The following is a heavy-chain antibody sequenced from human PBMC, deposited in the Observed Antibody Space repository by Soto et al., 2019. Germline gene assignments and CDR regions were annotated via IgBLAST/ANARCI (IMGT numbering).Heavy chain of an antibody. CDR1: GGSISNSNL. V-gene: IGHV4-4*02. J-gene: IGHJ4*02. Sequence: SETLSLTCAAFGGSISNSNLWTWVRQPPGKGLDWIGEIFHSGSTNYNSSLMGRVTISVDKANNQFSLKLSSVTAADTAVYYCAHRPIVGAAIWGQGTLVTVYS. CDR3: AHRPIVGAAI. D-gene: IGHD1-26*01. CDR2: IFHSGST.